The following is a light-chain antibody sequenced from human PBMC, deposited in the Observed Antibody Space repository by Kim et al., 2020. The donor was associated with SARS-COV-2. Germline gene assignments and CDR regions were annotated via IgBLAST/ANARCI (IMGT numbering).Light chain of an antibody. CDR3: SAWDSSLSAWV. CDR1: SNNVGNQG. CDR2: RNN. J-gene: IGLJ3*02. V-gene: IGLV10-54*01. Sequence: QTTTLTCPGNSNNVGNQGAAWLQQHQGHPPKLLSYRNNNRPSGISERLSASRSGNTASLTITRLQPEDEADYYCSAWDSSLSAWVFGGGTQLTVL.